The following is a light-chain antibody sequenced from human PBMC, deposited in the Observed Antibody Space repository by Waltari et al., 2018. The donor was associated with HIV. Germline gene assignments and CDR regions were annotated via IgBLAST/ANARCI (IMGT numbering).Light chain of an antibody. CDR2: DVS. Sequence: QSALTQPASVSGSPGQSLTISCTGASSDIGRYNYVSWYQQHPDKAPNLILYDVSSRPSGMSDRCSGSKSGNTASLTISGLQDEDEADYYCSSYTGSNTLGVIGTGTRVTVL. CDR1: SSDIGRYNY. J-gene: IGLJ1*01. CDR3: SSYTGSNTLGV. V-gene: IGLV2-14*03.